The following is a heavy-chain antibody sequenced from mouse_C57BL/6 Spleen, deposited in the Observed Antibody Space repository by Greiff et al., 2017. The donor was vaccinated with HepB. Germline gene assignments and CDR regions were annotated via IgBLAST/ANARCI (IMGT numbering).Heavy chain of an antibody. CDR1: GYAFSSYW. Sequence: QVHVKQSGAELVKPGASVKISCKASGYAFSSYWMNWVKQRPGKGLEWIGQIYPGDGDTNYNGKFKGKATLTADKSSSTAYMQLSSLTSEDSAVYFCAPDYYDYDGAMDYWGQGTSVTVSS. D-gene: IGHD2-4*01. CDR2: IYPGDGDT. V-gene: IGHV1-80*01. CDR3: APDYYDYDGAMDY. J-gene: IGHJ4*01.